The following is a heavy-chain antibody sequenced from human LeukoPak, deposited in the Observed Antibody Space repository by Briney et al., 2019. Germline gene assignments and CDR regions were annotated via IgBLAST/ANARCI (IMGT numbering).Heavy chain of an antibody. V-gene: IGHV3-66*02. CDR1: GFTVSSNY. J-gene: IGHJ4*02. CDR3: AGTHSSGWSYYFDY. D-gene: IGHD6-19*01. CDR2: IYSGGST. Sequence: PGGSLRLSCAASGFTVSSNYMSWVRQAPGKGLEWVSVIYSGGSTYYADSVKGRFTISRDNSKNTLYLQMNSLRAEDTAVYYCAGTHSSGWSYYFDYWGQGTLVTVSS.